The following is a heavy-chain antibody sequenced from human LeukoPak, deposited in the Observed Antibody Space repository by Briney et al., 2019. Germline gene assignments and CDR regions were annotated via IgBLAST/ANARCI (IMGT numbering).Heavy chain of an antibody. CDR1: GFTFSSYA. CDR3: AKDRGRGSYQLLGLFDY. Sequence: PGGSLRLSCAASGFTFSSYAMSWVRQAPGKGLEWVSAISGSGGSTYYADSVKGRFTISRDNSKNTLYLQMNSLRAEDTAVYYCAKDRGRGSYQLLGLFDYWGQGTLVTVSS. D-gene: IGHD1-26*01. CDR2: ISGSGGST. V-gene: IGHV3-23*01. J-gene: IGHJ4*02.